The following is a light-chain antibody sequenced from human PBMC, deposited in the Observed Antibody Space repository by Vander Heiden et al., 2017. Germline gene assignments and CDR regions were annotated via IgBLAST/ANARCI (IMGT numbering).Light chain of an antibody. V-gene: IGKV1-5*03. CDR3: QQYNSYPLLYT. Sequence: DIQMTQSPSPLSASVGDRVTITCRASQSISSWLAWYQQKPGKAPKRLIYKASSLESGVPSRFSGSGSGTEFTLTISSLQPDDFATYYCQQYNSYPLLYTFGQGTKLEIK. CDR1: QSISSW. J-gene: IGKJ2*01. CDR2: KAS.